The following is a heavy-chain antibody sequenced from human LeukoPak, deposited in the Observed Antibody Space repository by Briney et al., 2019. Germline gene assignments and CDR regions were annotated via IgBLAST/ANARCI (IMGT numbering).Heavy chain of an antibody. J-gene: IGHJ6*04. CDR3: ARDSGPRGGYDFWSGYSPADV. CDR2: IYYSGST. V-gene: IGHV4-59*01. Sequence: SETLSLTCTVSGGSISSYYWSWLRQPPGKGLEWIGYIYYSGSTNYNPSLKSRVTISVDTSKNQFSLKLSSVTAADTAVYYCARDSGPRGGYDFWSGYSPADVWGKGTTVTVSS. D-gene: IGHD3-3*01. CDR1: GGSISSYY.